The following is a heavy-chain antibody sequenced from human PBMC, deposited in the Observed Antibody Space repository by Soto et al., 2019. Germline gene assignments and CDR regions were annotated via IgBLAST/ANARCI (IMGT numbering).Heavy chain of an antibody. J-gene: IGHJ4*02. V-gene: IGHV3-48*02. D-gene: IGHD6-13*01. CDR1: GFTFRTYS. CDR2: ISGSSSSI. Sequence: VQLVESGGGLVQPGGSLRLSCAASGFTFRTYSMNWVRQAPGKGLEWVSYISGSSSSIYYADSVKGRFTISRDNAKNSLYLQMNRLRDEDTAVYYCARESKLAYWGQGTLVTVSS. CDR3: ARESKLAY.